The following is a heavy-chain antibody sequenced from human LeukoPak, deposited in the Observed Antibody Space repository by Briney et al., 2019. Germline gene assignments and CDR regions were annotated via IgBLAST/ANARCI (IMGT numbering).Heavy chain of an antibody. Sequence: SGPALVKPTQTLTLTCTFSGFSLSTTKMRVSWIRQPPGKAREWLARIDWDDDKFYSTSLEPRLTISKDTSKNQVVLTMTNMDPVDTATYYCARSIAVAGYYFDYWGQGTLVTVSS. D-gene: IGHD6-19*01. V-gene: IGHV2-70*04. CDR1: GFSLSTTKMR. J-gene: IGHJ4*02. CDR2: IDWDDDK. CDR3: ARSIAVAGYYFDY.